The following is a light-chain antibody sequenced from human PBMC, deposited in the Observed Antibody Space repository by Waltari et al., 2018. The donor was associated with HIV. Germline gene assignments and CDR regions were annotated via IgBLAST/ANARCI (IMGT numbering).Light chain of an antibody. CDR1: QRISIY. CDR3: QQTYGAPYT. J-gene: IGKJ2*01. CDR2: AAS. Sequence: DIQLTQSPSSLSASVGDRVSITCRASQRISIYLNWYQQKPGKAPSLLIYAASTLHGGLPSNFSGSGSGTDLTHSISNLQPEDFATYYCQQTYGAPYTFGQGTKLDIK. V-gene: IGKV1-39*01.